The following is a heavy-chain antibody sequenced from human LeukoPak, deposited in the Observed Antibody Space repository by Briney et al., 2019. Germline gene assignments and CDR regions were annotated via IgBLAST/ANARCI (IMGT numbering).Heavy chain of an antibody. CDR1: GFTFSSYA. CDR2: IYSGGST. CDR3: ARGLTGEGYFDY. Sequence: GGSLRLSCAASGFTFSSYAMSWVRQAPGKGLEWVSVIYSGGSTYYADSVKGRFIISRDNSKNTLYLQMNSLRAEDTAVYYCARGLTGEGYFDYWGQGTLVTVSS. J-gene: IGHJ4*02. D-gene: IGHD7-27*01. V-gene: IGHV3-66*01.